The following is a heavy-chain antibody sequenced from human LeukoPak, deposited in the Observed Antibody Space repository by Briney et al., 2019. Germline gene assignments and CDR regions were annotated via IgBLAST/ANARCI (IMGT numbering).Heavy chain of an antibody. CDR1: GGSFTTHY. CDR3: ARERGSFLDY. D-gene: IGHD1-26*01. CDR2: ISYIGST. J-gene: IGHJ4*02. Sequence: SETLSLTCTVSGGSFTTHYWSWIRQPPGKGLEWIGYISYIGSTNYNPSLKSRVTISIDTSKSEVSLMLTSVTAADTAVYYCARERGSFLDYWGQGTLVTVSS. V-gene: IGHV4-59*11.